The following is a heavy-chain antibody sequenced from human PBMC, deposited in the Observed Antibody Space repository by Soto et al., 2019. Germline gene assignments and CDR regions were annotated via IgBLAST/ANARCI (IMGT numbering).Heavy chain of an antibody. CDR1: GGPISSGGYY. Sequence: SETLSLTCTVSGGPISSGGYYWSWIRQHPGKGLEWIGYIYYSGSTYYNPSLKSRVTISVDTSKNQFSLKLSSVTAADTAVYYCARDDFWSGYHKMDVWGKGTKVTVPQ. CDR3: ARDDFWSGYHKMDV. D-gene: IGHD3-3*01. CDR2: IYYSGST. J-gene: IGHJ6*04. V-gene: IGHV4-31*03.